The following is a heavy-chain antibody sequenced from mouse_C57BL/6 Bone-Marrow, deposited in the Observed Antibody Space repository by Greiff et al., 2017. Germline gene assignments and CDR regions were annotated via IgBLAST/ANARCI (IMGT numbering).Heavy chain of an antibody. D-gene: IGHD4-1*01. V-gene: IGHV5-9-1*02. CDR1: GFTFSSYA. CDR3: TSLWDGWYFDV. CDR2: ISSGGDYI. Sequence: EVMLVESGEGLVKPGGSLKLSCAASGFTFSSYAMSWVRQTPEKRLEWVAYISSGGDYIYYADTVKGRFPISSDNARNTLYLQMSSLKSEDTAMYYCTSLWDGWYFDVWGTGTTVTVSS. J-gene: IGHJ1*03.